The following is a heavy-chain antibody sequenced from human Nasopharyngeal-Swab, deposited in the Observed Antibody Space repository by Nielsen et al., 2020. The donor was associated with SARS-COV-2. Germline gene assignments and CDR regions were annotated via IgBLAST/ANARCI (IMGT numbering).Heavy chain of an antibody. CDR2: IYYSGST. Sequence: WIRQPPGKGLKWIGYIYYSGSTYYNPSLKSRVTISVDTSKNQFSLKLSSVTAADTAVYYCAREGNCSGGSCYSYFDYWGQGTLVTVSS. J-gene: IGHJ4*02. V-gene: IGHV4-30-4*01. CDR3: AREGNCSGGSCYSYFDY. D-gene: IGHD2-15*01.